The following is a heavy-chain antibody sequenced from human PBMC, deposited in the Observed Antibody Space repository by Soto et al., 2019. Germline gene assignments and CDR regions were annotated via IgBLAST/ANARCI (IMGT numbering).Heavy chain of an antibody. Sequence: SETLSLTCTVSGGSISSYYWSWIRQPPGKGLEWIGYIYYSGSTNYNPSLKSRVTISVDTSKNQFSLKLSSVTAADTAVYYCARERGYGSGSYFHFDYWGQGTLVTVSS. CDR3: ARERGYGSGSYFHFDY. V-gene: IGHV4-59*01. CDR2: IYYSGST. D-gene: IGHD3-10*01. J-gene: IGHJ4*02. CDR1: GGSISSYY.